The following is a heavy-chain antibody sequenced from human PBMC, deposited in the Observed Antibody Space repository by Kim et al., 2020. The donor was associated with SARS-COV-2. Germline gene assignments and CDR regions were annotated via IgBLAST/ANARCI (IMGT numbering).Heavy chain of an antibody. Sequence: SVKVSCKASGGTFSSYAISWVRQAPGQGLEWMGGIIPIFGTANYAQKFQGRVTITADESTSTAYMELSSLRSEDTAVYYCASRIAAAGTFDYYYGMDVWGQGTTVTVSS. CDR1: GGTFSSYA. CDR2: IIPIFGTA. J-gene: IGHJ6*02. D-gene: IGHD6-13*01. V-gene: IGHV1-69*13. CDR3: ASRIAAAGTFDYYYGMDV.